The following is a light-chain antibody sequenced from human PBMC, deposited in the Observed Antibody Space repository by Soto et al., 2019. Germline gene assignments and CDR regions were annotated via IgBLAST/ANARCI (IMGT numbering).Light chain of an antibody. J-gene: IGKJ3*01. Sequence: DIVLTQSPGTLSLSPGDRATLSCRASQTISSTFLAWYQQKPGQAPRLLIYGAARRATSIPARFSGSGSGTDFTLTISSLEPEDFAVYYCQQYGSSHFTFGPGTKVDIK. CDR1: QTISSTF. CDR3: QQYGSSHFT. CDR2: GAA. V-gene: IGKV3-20*01.